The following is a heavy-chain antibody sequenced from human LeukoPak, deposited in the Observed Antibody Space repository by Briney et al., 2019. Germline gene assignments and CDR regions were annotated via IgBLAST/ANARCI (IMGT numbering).Heavy chain of an antibody. Sequence: GGSLRLSCAASGFTFSSYSMNWVRQAPGKGLEWVSYISSSSSYIYYADSVKGRFTISRDNAKNSLYLQMNSLRAEDTAVYYCASYGGAPNWFDPWGQGTLVTVSS. CDR2: ISSSSSYI. D-gene: IGHD4-23*01. J-gene: IGHJ5*02. V-gene: IGHV3-21*05. CDR3: ASYGGAPNWFDP. CDR1: GFTFSSYS.